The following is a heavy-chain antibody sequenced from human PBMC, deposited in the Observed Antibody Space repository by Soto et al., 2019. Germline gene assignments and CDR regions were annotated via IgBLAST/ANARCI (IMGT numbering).Heavy chain of an antibody. CDR2: ISYDGSNK. J-gene: IGHJ6*02. CDR3: EREGPYYGMDV. Sequence: QVQLVESGGGVVQPGRSLRLSCAASGFTFSSYAMHWVRQAPGKGLEWVAVISYDGSNKYYADSVKGRFTISRDNSKNTLYLQMNSLRAEDTAVYYCEREGPYYGMDVWGQGTTVTVSS. V-gene: IGHV3-30-3*01. CDR1: GFTFSSYA.